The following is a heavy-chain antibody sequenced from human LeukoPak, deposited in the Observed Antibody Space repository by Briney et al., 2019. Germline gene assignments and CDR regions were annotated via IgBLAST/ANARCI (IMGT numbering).Heavy chain of an antibody. V-gene: IGHV3-30-3*01. CDR3: ATNLPSDWYTREFFDS. D-gene: IGHD6-19*01. J-gene: IGHJ4*02. CDR2: ITYDGTNK. Sequence: PGRSLRLSCAASGFTFDSYALHWVRQAPGKGLEWLAIITYDGTNKYYADSVKGRFTISRDNSKNTLFLQMNSLRAEDTAVYYCATNLPSDWYTREFFDSWGQGTLVAVSS. CDR1: GFTFDSYA.